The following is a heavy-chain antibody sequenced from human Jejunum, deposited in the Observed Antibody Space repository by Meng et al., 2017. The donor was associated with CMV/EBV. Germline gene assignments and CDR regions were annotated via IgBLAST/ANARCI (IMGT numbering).Heavy chain of an antibody. J-gene: IGHJ4*03. CDR2: SIDGGSA. CDR1: YG. CDR3: ARFSTYYDFFSGLIQQVGYFDY. Sequence: YGVRWVRQAPGKGLECVSGSIDGGSARYADAVTSQFTISRGTSNHTLYLQQNSLRAEETAVYYCARFSTYYDFFSGLIQQVGYFDYWGQGTLVTVSS. V-gene: IGHV3-23*01. D-gene: IGHD3-3*01.